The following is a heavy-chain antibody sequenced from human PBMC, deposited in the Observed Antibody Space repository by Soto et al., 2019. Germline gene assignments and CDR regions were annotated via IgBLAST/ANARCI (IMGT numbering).Heavy chain of an antibody. CDR2: IYSGGST. D-gene: IGHD6-6*01. CDR3: ARDQFHGSSPRTYDH. Sequence: EVQLVETGGGLIQPGGSLRLSCAASGFTVSSNYMSWVRQAPGKGLEWVSVIYSGGSTYYADSVKGRFTISRDNSKNTLYLQMNSLRAEDTAVYYCARDQFHGSSPRTYDHWGQGTLVTVSS. J-gene: IGHJ5*02. CDR1: GFTVSSNY. V-gene: IGHV3-53*02.